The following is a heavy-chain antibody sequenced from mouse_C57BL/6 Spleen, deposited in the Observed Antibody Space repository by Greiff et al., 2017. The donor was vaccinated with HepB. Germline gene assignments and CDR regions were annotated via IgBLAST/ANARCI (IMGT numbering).Heavy chain of an antibody. CDR2: ISYDGSN. J-gene: IGHJ3*01. CDR3: AREPYGSPPFAY. Sequence: EVKLQESGPGLVKPSQSLSLTCSVTGYSITSGYYWNWIRQFPGNKLEWMGYISYDGSNNYNPSLKNRISITRDTSKNQFFLKLNSVTTEDTATYYCAREPYGSPPFAYWGQGTLVTVSA. CDR1: GYSITSGYY. D-gene: IGHD1-1*01. V-gene: IGHV3-6*01.